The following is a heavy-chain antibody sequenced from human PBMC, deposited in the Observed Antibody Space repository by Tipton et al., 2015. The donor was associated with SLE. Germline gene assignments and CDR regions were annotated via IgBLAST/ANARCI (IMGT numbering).Heavy chain of an antibody. CDR1: GFTFSSYA. CDR2: ISGSGGTT. J-gene: IGHJ3*02. Sequence: SLRLSCAASGFTFSSYALNWVRQAPGKGLEWVSTISGSGGTTFFADSVNGRFTVSRDNSKNTLYLQMNGLRAEDTAVYYCARARYCGGDCYPDAFDIWGQGTMVTVSS. D-gene: IGHD2-21*01. V-gene: IGHV3-23*01. CDR3: ARARYCGGDCYPDAFDI.